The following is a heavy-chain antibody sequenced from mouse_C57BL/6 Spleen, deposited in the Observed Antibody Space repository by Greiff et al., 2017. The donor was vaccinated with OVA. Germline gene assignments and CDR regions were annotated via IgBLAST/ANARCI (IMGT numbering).Heavy chain of an antibody. CDR3: TRGNTYFDV. CDR2: IDPENGDT. CDR1: GFHIKDDY. D-gene: IGHD2-1*01. V-gene: IGHV14-4*01. J-gene: IGHJ1*03. Sequence: VQLQQSGAELVRPGASVKLSCTASGFHIKDDYMHWVKQRPEQGLEWIGWIDPENGDTEYASQFQGKATISADTSSHTVYLQLSSRISEYTAVYYCTRGNTYFDVWGTGTTGTVSS.